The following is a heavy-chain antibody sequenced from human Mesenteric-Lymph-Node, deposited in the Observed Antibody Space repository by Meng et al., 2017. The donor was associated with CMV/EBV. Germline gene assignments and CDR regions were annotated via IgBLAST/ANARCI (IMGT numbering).Heavy chain of an antibody. CDR3: ARARLSRQLLLSAWFDP. V-gene: IGHV1-8*01. J-gene: IGHJ5*02. CDR1: GDTFSNYT. CDR2: MNPNSGNT. Sequence: ASVKVSCKASGDTFSNYTIIWVRQATGQGLEWMGWMNPNSGNTVYAQKFQGRVTMTRNTSISTAYMELSSLRSEDTAVYYCARARLSRQLLLSAWFDPWGQGTLVTVSS. D-gene: IGHD2-2*01.